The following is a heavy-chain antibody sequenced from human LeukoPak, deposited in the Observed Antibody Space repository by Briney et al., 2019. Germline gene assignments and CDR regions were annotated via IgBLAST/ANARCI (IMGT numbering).Heavy chain of an antibody. D-gene: IGHD3-22*01. Sequence: GGSLRLSCAAFGFTFSSYAMSWVRQAPGKGLEWVSAITGSDGSTYYADSVKGRFTISRDNSKNTLYLQMNSLRAEDTVVYYCATHTSGYYSIDYWGQGTLVTVSS. CDR2: ITGSDGST. J-gene: IGHJ4*02. CDR1: GFTFSSYA. CDR3: ATHTSGYYSIDY. V-gene: IGHV3-23*01.